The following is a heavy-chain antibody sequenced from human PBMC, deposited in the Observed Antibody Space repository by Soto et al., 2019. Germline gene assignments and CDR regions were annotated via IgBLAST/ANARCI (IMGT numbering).Heavy chain of an antibody. V-gene: IGHV4-30-4*02. Sequence: SETWSLTWPVSGGSISSGTYCWSGIRQPPGKGLEWIGYIYYSGSTYYNPSLKSRVTISVDASKNQFSLRLSSVTAADTAVYYCARSHGSGSYYNDYWGQGNLV. CDR3: ARSHGSGSYYNDY. CDR1: GGSISSGTYC. CDR2: IYYSGST. D-gene: IGHD3-10*01. J-gene: IGHJ4*02.